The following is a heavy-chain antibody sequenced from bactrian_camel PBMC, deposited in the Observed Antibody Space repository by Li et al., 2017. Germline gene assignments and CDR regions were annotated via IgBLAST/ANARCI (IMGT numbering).Heavy chain of an antibody. D-gene: IGHD2*01. Sequence: VQLVESGGGLVKPGGSLRLSCVASESTFSSYYVSWVRQAPGKGLEWVSGIGEDGRTTFYADSVKGRFTISRDNATNTVYLQMNSLKPEDTAVYYCVSLVGRPLVHQGTQVTVS. V-gene: IGHV3S40*01. J-gene: IGHJ4*01. CDR1: ESTFSSYY. CDR2: IGEDGRTT.